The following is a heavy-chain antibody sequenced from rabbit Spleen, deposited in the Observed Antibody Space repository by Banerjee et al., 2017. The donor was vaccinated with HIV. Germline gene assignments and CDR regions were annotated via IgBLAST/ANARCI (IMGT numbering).Heavy chain of an antibody. CDR1: GFSFSDKDV. CDR3: ARDTSTSFSSYGMDL. D-gene: IGHD1-1*01. CDR2: INTVTGKT. Sequence: QSLEESGGGLVQPEGSLTLTCTASGFSFSDKDVMCWVRQAPGKGLEWIACINTVTGKTVYASWAKGRFIMSRTSSTTVTLQMTSLTAADTATYFCARDTSTSFSSYGMDLWGPGTLVTVS. V-gene: IGHV1S40*01. J-gene: IGHJ6*01.